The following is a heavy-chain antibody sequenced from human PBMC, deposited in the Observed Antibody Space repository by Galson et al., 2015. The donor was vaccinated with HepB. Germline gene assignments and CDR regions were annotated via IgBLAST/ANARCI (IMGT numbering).Heavy chain of an antibody. V-gene: IGHV1-18*01. D-gene: IGHD5-18*01. J-gene: IGHJ4*02. CDR2: ISAYNGLT. CDR3: ARDPDTALITGIDY. Sequence: SVKVSCKASGYSFISYGITWVRQAPGQGLEWMGWISAYNGLTHYSQNLKGRVTMTTDTSTNTAYMELTSLRSDDTAVYYCARDPDTALITGIDYWGQGTLVTVSS. CDR1: GYSFISYG.